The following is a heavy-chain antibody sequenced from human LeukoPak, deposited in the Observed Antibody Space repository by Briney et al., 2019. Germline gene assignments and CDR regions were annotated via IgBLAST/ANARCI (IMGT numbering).Heavy chain of an antibody. D-gene: IGHD7-27*01. V-gene: IGHV1-2*06. CDR3: ARDLPSTSNWELDY. J-gene: IGHJ4*02. Sequence: ASVKVSCKASGYTFIDYFIHWVRQAPGQGLECMGRINPNSGGTDYAQNFQGRVTMTRDTSISTAYMELSRLRSDDTAVYYCARDLPSTSNWELDYWGQGILVTVSS. CDR1: GYTFIDYF. CDR2: INPNSGGT.